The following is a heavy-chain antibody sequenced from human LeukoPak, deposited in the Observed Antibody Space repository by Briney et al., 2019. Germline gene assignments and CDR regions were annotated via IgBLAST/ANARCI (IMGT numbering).Heavy chain of an antibody. CDR1: GFTFSSYA. Sequence: GGSLRLSCAASGFTFSSYAMRWVRQAPGKGLEWVAVISYDGSNKYYADSVKGRFTISRDNSKNTLYLQMNSLRAEDTAVYYCARHVDYYMDVWGKGTTVTVSS. CDR3: ARHVDYYMDV. V-gene: IGHV3-30*04. J-gene: IGHJ6*03. CDR2: ISYDGSNK.